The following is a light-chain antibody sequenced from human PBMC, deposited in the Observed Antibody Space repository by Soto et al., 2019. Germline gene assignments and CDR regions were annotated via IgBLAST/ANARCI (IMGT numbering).Light chain of an antibody. CDR1: QTISTY. V-gene: IGKV1-39*01. CDR2: AAS. Sequence: DIQMTQSPSSLSASVGDRVTITRRASQTISTYLNWYQQKPGKAPKLLIYAASTLQSGVPSRFSGSGSGTDFTLTINSLQPEDFATYYCQQSLGIPYTFGQGTKLEIQ. CDR3: QQSLGIPYT. J-gene: IGKJ2*01.